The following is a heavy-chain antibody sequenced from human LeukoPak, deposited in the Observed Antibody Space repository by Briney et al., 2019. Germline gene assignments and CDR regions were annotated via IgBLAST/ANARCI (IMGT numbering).Heavy chain of an antibody. J-gene: IGHJ5*02. CDR3: ARDGGGTGTTWWFDP. V-gene: IGHV4-4*07. CDR2: IYTSGST. CDR1: GGSISSYY. D-gene: IGHD1-1*01. Sequence: SETLSLTCTVSGGSISSYYWSWIRQPAGKGLEWIGRIYTSGSTNYNPSLKSRVTMSVDTSKNQFSLKLSSVAAADTAVYYCARDGGGTGTTWWFDPWGQGTLVTVSS.